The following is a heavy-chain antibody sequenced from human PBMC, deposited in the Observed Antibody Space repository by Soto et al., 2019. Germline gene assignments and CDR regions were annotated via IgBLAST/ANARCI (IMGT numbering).Heavy chain of an antibody. V-gene: IGHV4-59*01. CDR3: ARDRTTVNWYFDL. CDR2: IYYSENT. Sequence: QVQLQESGPALVKTSETLSLTCTVSGDSITTNYLSWLRQPPGKGLEWIGYIYYSENTNYSPSLKSRATISMETSKNQLSLKLTSVTAADTAVYYCARDRTTVNWYFDLWGRGTLVTVSS. J-gene: IGHJ2*01. D-gene: IGHD3-16*02. CDR1: GDSITTNY.